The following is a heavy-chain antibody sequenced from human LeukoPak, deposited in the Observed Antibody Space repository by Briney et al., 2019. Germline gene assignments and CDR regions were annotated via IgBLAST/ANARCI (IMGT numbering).Heavy chain of an antibody. CDR3: ARSPMITFGGVIMAFDY. V-gene: IGHV1-3*01. Sequence: ASVKVSCKGSGYTFTSNAIHWVRQAPGQRLEWMGWINAGNGNTKYSQKFQGRVTITRDTSASTAYMELSSLGSEDTAVYYCARSPMITFGGVIMAFDYWGQGTLVTVSS. CDR2: INAGNGNT. D-gene: IGHD3-16*02. J-gene: IGHJ4*02. CDR1: GYTFTSNA.